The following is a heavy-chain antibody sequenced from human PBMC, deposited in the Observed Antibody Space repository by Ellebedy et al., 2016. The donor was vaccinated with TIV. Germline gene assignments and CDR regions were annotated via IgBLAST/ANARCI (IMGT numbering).Heavy chain of an antibody. CDR1: GFSFSSYA. Sequence: GESLKISCAASGFSFSSYAMSWVRQAPGKGLEWVSGIVGSGGSRYADSVKGRFTVSRDTSKNTLYLQMNSLRAEDTAIYYCAKDSGKYGWNSEYWGQGTQVTVSS. CDR2: IVGSGGSR. CDR3: AKDSGKYGWNSEY. V-gene: IGHV3-23*01. D-gene: IGHD3-10*01. J-gene: IGHJ4*02.